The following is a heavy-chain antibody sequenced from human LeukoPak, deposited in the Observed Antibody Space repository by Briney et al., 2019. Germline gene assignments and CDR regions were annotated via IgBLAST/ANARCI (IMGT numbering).Heavy chain of an antibody. V-gene: IGHV5-51*01. CDR1: RYSFNTYW. D-gene: IGHD2-21*02. CDR2: IFPGESNI. Sequence: GESLQISCNGSRYSFNTYWIAWVRQMPGKGLEWMGMIFPGESNIRYSPSFQGHVTISADKSTNTAYLQWSSLQASDSAIYYCARQGTAPFDYWGQGTLVTVSS. J-gene: IGHJ4*02. CDR3: ARQGTAPFDY.